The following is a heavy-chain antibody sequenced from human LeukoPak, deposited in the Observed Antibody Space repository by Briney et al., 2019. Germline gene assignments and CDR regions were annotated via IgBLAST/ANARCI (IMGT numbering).Heavy chain of an antibody. Sequence: SCKASGGTFSSYAMHWVRQAPGKGLEWVAVISYDGSNKYYADSVKGRFTISRDNSKNTLYLQMNSLRAEDTAVYYCARAYDSSGYYLYSFDYWGQGTLVTVSS. D-gene: IGHD3-22*01. CDR3: ARAYDSSGYYLYSFDY. CDR2: ISYDGSNK. CDR1: GGTFSSYA. J-gene: IGHJ4*02. V-gene: IGHV3-30*04.